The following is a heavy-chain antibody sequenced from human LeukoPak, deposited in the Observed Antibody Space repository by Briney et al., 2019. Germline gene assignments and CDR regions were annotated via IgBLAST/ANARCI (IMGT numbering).Heavy chain of an antibody. D-gene: IGHD2-2*01. CDR3: ARDAYGDASES. Sequence: GGSLRLSCAASGFTFSSYWMTWVLQAPGKGLEWVANLNQDGSDKYYVDSVKGRFTISRDNAKNSLYLQMNSLRAEDTAVYYCARDAYGDASESWGQGILVTVSS. CDR2: LNQDGSDK. J-gene: IGHJ5*02. V-gene: IGHV3-7*01. CDR1: GFTFSSYW.